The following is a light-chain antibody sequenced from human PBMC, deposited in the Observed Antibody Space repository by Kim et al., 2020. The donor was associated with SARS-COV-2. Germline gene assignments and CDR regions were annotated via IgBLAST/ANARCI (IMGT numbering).Light chain of an antibody. J-gene: IGKJ4*01. CDR3: KQSNSIRVT. CDR1: QSISSY. Sequence: DIQMTQSPSSLSASVGDRVTITCRAMQSISSYLNWYQQKPGKAPKLLIHAASSLQSGVPSRCSGSGSGTDFTLTISSLKPEDFATYYGKQSNSIRVTFGARKKVEIK. V-gene: IGKV1-39*01. CDR2: AAS.